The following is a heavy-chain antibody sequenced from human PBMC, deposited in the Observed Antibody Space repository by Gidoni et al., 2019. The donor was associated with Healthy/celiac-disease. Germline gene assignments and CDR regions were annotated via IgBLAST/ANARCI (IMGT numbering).Heavy chain of an antibody. CDR3: AREGEYSSGWHKDGWWFDP. CDR2: ISAYNGNT. Sequence: VQLVQSGAEVKKPGASVPVSCQASGYTFPSSGISWVRQAPGQGLEWMGWISAYNGNTNYAQKLQGRVTRTTDTSTSTAYRELRSLRSDDTAVYYCAREGEYSSGWHKDGWWFDPWGQGTLVTVSS. V-gene: IGHV1-18*04. D-gene: IGHD6-19*01. J-gene: IGHJ5*02. CDR1: GYTFPSSG.